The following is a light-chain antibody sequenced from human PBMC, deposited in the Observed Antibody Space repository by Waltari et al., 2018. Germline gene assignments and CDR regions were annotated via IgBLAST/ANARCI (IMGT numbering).Light chain of an antibody. CDR1: QSVSSN. J-gene: IGKJ1*01. Sequence: EIVMTQSPATLSVSPGERATLSSRARQSVSSNLAGYQQKPGQAPRLLIHGASTRATGIPARFSGSGSGREFTLTISSLQSEDFAVYYCQQYNNWPPGAFGQGTKVEIK. V-gene: IGKV3-15*01. CDR3: QQYNNWPPGA. CDR2: GAS.